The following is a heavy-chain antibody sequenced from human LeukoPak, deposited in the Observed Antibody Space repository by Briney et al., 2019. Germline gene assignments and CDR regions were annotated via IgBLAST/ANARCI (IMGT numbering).Heavy chain of an antibody. V-gene: IGHV3-21*01. Sequence: GGSLTLSCAASGFTFSSYSMNWVRQAPGKGLEWVSSISSSSSYIYYADSVKGRFTISRDNAKNSLYLQMNSLRAEDTAVYYCARDLSVAGTSIDYWGQGTLVTVSS. D-gene: IGHD6-19*01. CDR2: ISSSSSYI. J-gene: IGHJ4*02. CDR3: ARDLSVAGTSIDY. CDR1: GFTFSSYS.